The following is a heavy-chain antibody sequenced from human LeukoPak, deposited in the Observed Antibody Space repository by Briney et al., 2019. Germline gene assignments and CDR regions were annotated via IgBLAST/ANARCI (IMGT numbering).Heavy chain of an antibody. Sequence: SETLSLTCTVSGGSISSSSFCWGWIRQPPGKGLEWIGYIYYSGSTNYNPSLKSRVTISVDTSKNQFSLKLSSVTAADTAVYYCARLGIPYSSSWYNWFDPWGQGTLVTVSS. CDR1: GGSISSSSFC. J-gene: IGHJ5*02. CDR2: IYYSGST. CDR3: ARLGIPYSSSWYNWFDP. V-gene: IGHV4-61*05. D-gene: IGHD6-13*01.